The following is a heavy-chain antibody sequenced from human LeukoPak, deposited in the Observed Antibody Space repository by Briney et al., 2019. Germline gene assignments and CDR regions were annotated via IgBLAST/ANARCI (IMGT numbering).Heavy chain of an antibody. D-gene: IGHD3-22*01. CDR1: GFTFNSYA. Sequence: PGGSLRLSCAASGFTFNSYAMTWVRQAPGKGLEWVSGISGGGVAIYYADSVKGRFTISRDNSKNTLYLQMNSLRAEDTAVYYCAKDGFDYYDSSGYYYFNYWGQGTLVTVSS. CDR2: ISGGGVAI. J-gene: IGHJ4*02. V-gene: IGHV3-23*01. CDR3: AKDGFDYYDSSGYYYFNY.